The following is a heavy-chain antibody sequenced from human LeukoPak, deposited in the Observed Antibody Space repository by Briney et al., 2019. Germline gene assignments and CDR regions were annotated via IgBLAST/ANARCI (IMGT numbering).Heavy chain of an antibody. J-gene: IGHJ5*02. Sequence: SETLSLTCTVSGGSISSYYWSWIRQPPGKGLEWIGYIYYSGSTNYNPSLKSRVTISVDTSKNQFSLKLSSVTAADTAVYYCAREVAAAGGGWFDPWGQGTLVTVSS. D-gene: IGHD6-13*01. CDR1: GGSISSYY. V-gene: IGHV4-59*01. CDR3: AREVAAAGGGWFDP. CDR2: IYYSGST.